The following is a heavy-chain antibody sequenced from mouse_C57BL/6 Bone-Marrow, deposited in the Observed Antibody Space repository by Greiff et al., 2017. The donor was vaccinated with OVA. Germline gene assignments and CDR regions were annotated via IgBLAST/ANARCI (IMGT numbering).Heavy chain of an antibody. CDR3: ARALYGAWFAY. CDR1: GFTFSSYA. CDR2: ISDGGSYT. D-gene: IGHD1-1*01. V-gene: IGHV5-4*03. J-gene: IGHJ3*01. Sequence: EVKLVESGGGLVKPGGSLKLSCAASGFTFSSYAMSWVRQTPEKRLEWVATISDGGSYTYYPDNVKGRFTISRDNAKNNLYLQMSHLKSEDTAMDYCARALYGAWFAYWGQGTLVTVSA.